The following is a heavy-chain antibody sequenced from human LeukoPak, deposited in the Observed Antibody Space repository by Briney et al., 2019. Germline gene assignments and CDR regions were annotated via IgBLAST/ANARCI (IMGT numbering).Heavy chain of an antibody. CDR2: IKQDGSEK. Sequence: PGGSLRLSCAASGFTLSSYWMSWVRQAPGKGLEWVANIKQDGSEKYYVDSVKGRFTISRDNSKNTLYLQMNSLRADDTAVYYCAKRRHDYGDYYQMDVWGKGTTVTVSS. D-gene: IGHD4-17*01. CDR1: GFTLSSYW. V-gene: IGHV3-7*03. CDR3: AKRRHDYGDYYQMDV. J-gene: IGHJ6*03.